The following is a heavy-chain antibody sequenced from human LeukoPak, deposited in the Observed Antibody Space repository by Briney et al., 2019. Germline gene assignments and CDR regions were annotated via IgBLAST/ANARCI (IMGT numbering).Heavy chain of an antibody. Sequence: PGGTLTLSCAVSGFTFSRYAFSWVCQAQRQGRDRDWVINGSGGSRYYADSVHGRLIISRDNSKNTQYLLMHSLRADATAACYCSKGTVRGAIRESSDIWGQGTMVTVSS. CDR1: GFTFSRYA. V-gene: IGHV3-23*01. CDR2: INGSGGSR. D-gene: IGHD2-2*02. CDR3: SKGTVRGAIRESSDI. J-gene: IGHJ3*02.